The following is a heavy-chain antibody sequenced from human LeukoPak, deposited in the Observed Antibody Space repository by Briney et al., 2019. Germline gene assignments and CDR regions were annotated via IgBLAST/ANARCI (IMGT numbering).Heavy chain of an antibody. Sequence: SETLSLTCTASGGSISSSSYYWGWIRQPPGKGLEWIGSIYYSGSTYYNPSLKSRVTISVDTSKNQFSLKLSSVTAADTAVYYCARRQSWLPIIDYWGQGTLVTVSS. CDR1: GGSISSSSYY. J-gene: IGHJ4*02. V-gene: IGHV4-39*01. CDR3: ARRQSWLPIIDY. D-gene: IGHD3-9*01. CDR2: IYYSGST.